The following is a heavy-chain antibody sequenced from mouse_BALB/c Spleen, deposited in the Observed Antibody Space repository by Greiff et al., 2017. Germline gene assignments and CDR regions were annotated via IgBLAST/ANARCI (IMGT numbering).Heavy chain of an antibody. J-gene: IGHJ3*01. D-gene: IGHD1-1*01. Sequence: EVQGVESGGDLVKPGGSLKLSCAASGFTFSSYGMSWVRQTPDKRLEWVATISSGGSYTYYPDSVKGRFTISRDNAKNTLYLQMSSLKSEDTAMYYCARQRGSSSFAYWGQGTQVTVSA. V-gene: IGHV5-6*01. CDR3: ARQRGSSSFAY. CDR1: GFTFSSYG. CDR2: ISSGGSYT.